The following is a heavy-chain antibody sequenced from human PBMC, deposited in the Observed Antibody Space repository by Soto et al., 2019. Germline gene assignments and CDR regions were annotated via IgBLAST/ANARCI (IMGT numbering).Heavy chain of an antibody. D-gene: IGHD2-2*01. CDR3: ARIRVVPAADLYGMDV. Sequence: GESLKISYERCGDNVTSYWICSVRQIPEKGLEWMGIIYPGDSDTRYSPSFQGQVTISADKSISTAYLQWSSLKASDTAMYYCARIRVVPAADLYGMDVWGKGTTVTVSS. V-gene: IGHV5-51*01. CDR2: IYPGDSDT. J-gene: IGHJ6*04. CDR1: GDNVTSYW.